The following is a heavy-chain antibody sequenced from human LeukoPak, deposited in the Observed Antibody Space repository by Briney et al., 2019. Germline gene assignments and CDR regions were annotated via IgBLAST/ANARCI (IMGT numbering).Heavy chain of an antibody. CDR1: GVTLSTYG. V-gene: IGHV3-30*03. CDR2: MSSDGSKI. Sequence: GGSLRLSCAASGVTLSTYGIHWVRQAPGKGLEWVAVMSSDGSKIYFVDSVKGRFTISRDNAKDSLYLQMNSLRAEDTGVYYCASELHYWGPGTLVTVSS. J-gene: IGHJ4*02. CDR3: ASELHY.